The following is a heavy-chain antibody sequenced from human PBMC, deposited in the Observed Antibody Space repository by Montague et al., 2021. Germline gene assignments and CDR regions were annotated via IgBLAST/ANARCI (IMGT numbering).Heavy chain of an antibody. Sequence: SLGLSCAASGFTFSSYWMGWVRQAPGKGLVCVSRINGDGSSTNYADSVKGRFTISRDNAKNTLYLQMNNLRAEDTAVYYCARDLGHCAGGSCGVWGQGTTVTVSS. V-gene: IGHV3-74*01. CDR3: ARDLGHCAGGSCGV. CDR2: INGDGSST. D-gene: IGHD2-15*01. J-gene: IGHJ6*02. CDR1: GFTFSSYW.